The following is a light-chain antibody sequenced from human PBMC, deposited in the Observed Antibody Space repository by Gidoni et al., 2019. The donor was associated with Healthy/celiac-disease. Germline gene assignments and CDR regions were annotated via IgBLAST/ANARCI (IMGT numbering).Light chain of an antibody. CDR1: QSLLHSNGYNY. CDR3: MQALQTRT. V-gene: IGKV2-28*01. Sequence: DIVMTQSPLSLPVTPGEPAPISCRSSQSLLHSNGYNYLDWYLQKPGQSPQLLIYLGSNRASGVPDRFSGSGSGTDFTLKISRVEAEDVGVYYCMQALQTRTFXGXTKVEIK. CDR2: LGS. J-gene: IGKJ4*01.